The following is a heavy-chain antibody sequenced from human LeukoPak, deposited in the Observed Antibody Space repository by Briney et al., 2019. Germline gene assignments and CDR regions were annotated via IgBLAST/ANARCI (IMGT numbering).Heavy chain of an antibody. CDR1: GFTFSSYA. D-gene: IGHD3-22*01. Sequence: GGSLRLSCEASGFTFSSYAMHWVRQAPGKGLVWVAIISYDGSNKYYADSVKGRFTISRDNSKNTLYLQINSLRAEDTAVYYCATDPDSSGYYYPIFDYWGQGTLVTVSS. J-gene: IGHJ4*02. CDR3: ATDPDSSGYYYPIFDY. V-gene: IGHV3-30-3*01. CDR2: ISYDGSNK.